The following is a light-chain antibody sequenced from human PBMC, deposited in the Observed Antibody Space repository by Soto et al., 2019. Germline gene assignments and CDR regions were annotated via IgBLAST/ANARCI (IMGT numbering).Light chain of an antibody. V-gene: IGLV2-11*01. Sequence: QSALTQPPSVSGSPGQSVTISCTGTSSDVGGYDFVSWYQQHPGKAPKLMISDVSKRPSGVPDRFSGSKSGNTASLTISGLQAEDEADYYCCSYAGDLALFGGGTKVTVL. CDR3: CSYAGDLAL. J-gene: IGLJ2*01. CDR2: DVS. CDR1: SSDVGGYDF.